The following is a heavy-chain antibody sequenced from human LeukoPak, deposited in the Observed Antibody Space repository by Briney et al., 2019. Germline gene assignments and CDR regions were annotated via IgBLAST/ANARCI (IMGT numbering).Heavy chain of an antibody. CDR2: IYPGGSDT. CDR3: ARQKYSSGLDAFDI. V-gene: IGHV5-51*01. Sequence: GESLKISCKGSGYSFTNYWIGWVRQMPGKGLEWMTIIYPGGSDTRYSPSSQGQVTISADKSINTAYLQWSSLKSSDSAMYYCARQKYSSGLDAFDIWGQGTMVTVSS. CDR1: GYSFTNYW. J-gene: IGHJ3*02. D-gene: IGHD5-18*01.